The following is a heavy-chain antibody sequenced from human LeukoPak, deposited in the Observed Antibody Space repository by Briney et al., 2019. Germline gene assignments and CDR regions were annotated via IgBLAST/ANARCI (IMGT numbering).Heavy chain of an antibody. CDR3: ATYSIFSGSYSSQTRPYYFDG. CDR2: IYYSGST. V-gene: IGHV4-39*07. D-gene: IGHD1-26*01. Sequence: SETLSLTCTVSGGSISRSSYYWGSVRQPPGRGLEWILIIYYSGSTSYNPSLKSRVTISVETSKNQFSLKLSSVTAADRAVYYCATYSIFSGSYSSQTRPYYFDGWRQGTLVTVSS. J-gene: IGHJ4*02. CDR1: GGSISRSSYY.